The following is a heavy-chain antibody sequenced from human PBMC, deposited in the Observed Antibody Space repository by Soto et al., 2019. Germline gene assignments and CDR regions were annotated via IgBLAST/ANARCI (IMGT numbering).Heavy chain of an antibody. CDR3: AREVRGRTTVSGKNWFDP. Sequence: QVQLVQSGAEVKKPGSSVKVSCRASGGTFNNYVINWVRQAPGQGLEWMAGIIPIFGTANYAQKFQGRVTITADKSTSTAYMELNSLRSEDTAVYYCAREVRGRTTVSGKNWFDPWGQGTLVTVSS. V-gene: IGHV1-69*06. D-gene: IGHD4-4*01. J-gene: IGHJ5*02. CDR1: GGTFNNYV. CDR2: IIPIFGTA.